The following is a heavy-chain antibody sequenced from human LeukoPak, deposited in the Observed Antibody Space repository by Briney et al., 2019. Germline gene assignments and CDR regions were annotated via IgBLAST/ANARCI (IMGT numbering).Heavy chain of an antibody. CDR3: ARGPLRCSSTSCYPENWFDP. Sequence: KASETLSLTCTVSGGSISSSSYYWGWIRQPPGKGLEWIGSIYYSGSTYYNPSLKSRVTISVDTSKNQFSLKLSSVTAADTAVYYCARGPLRCSSTSCYPENWFDPWGQGTLVTVSS. D-gene: IGHD2-2*01. CDR1: GGSISSSSYY. CDR2: IYYSGST. J-gene: IGHJ5*02. V-gene: IGHV4-39*07.